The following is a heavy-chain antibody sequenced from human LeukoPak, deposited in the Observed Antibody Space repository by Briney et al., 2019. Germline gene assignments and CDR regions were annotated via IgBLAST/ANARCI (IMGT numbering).Heavy chain of an antibody. Sequence: PSETLSLTCTVSGGPISSYYWSWIRQPPGKGLEWIGYIYYSGSTNYNPSLKSRVTISVDTSKNQFSLKLSSVTAADTAVYYCARGRLYASSSFLDYWGQGTLVTVSS. V-gene: IGHV4-59*01. D-gene: IGHD6-6*01. CDR2: IYYSGST. J-gene: IGHJ4*02. CDR3: ARGRLYASSSFLDY. CDR1: GGPISSYY.